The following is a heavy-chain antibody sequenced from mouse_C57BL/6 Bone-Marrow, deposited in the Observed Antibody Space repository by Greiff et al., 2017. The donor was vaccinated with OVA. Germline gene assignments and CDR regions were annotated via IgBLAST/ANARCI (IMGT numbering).Heavy chain of an antibody. CDR3: ARLHSNWFAY. CDR2: IYPRSGNT. CDR1: GYTFTSYG. D-gene: IGHD2-5*01. Sequence: QVQLQQSGAELARPGASVKLSCKASGYTFTSYGISWVKQRTGQGLEWIGEIYPRSGNTYYNEKFKGKATLTADKSSSTAYMELRSLTSEDSAVYFCARLHSNWFAYWGQGTLVTVSA. V-gene: IGHV1-81*01. J-gene: IGHJ3*01.